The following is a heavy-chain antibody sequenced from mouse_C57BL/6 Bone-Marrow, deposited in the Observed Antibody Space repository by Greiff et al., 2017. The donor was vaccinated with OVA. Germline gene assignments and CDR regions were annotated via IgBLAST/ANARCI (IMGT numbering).Heavy chain of an antibody. CDR1: GFTFSSYG. CDR2: ISSGGSYT. J-gene: IGHJ4*01. D-gene: IGHD1-1*01. CDR3: ARHGSRMDY. V-gene: IGHV5-6*01. Sequence: EVMLVESGGDLVKPGGSLKLSCAASGFTFSSYGMSWVRQTPDKRLEWVATISSGGSYTYYPDSVKGRFTISRDNAKNTLYLLMSSLKSEDTAMYYCARHGSRMDYWGQGTSVTVSS.